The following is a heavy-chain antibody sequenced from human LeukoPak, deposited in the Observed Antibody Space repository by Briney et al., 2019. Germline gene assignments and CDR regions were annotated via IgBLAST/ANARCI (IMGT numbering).Heavy chain of an antibody. J-gene: IGHJ4*02. CDR2: IKQDGSVK. V-gene: IGHV3-7*01. D-gene: IGHD2-21*02. Sequence: GGSLRLSCAASGFTFSSYWMSWVRQAPGKGLEWVANIKQDGSVKYYVDSVKGRFTISRDNAKNSLYLQMNSLRVEDTAVYYCAREAGHCGGDCYDYWGQGTLVTVSS. CDR1: GFTFSSYW. CDR3: AREAGHCGGDCYDY.